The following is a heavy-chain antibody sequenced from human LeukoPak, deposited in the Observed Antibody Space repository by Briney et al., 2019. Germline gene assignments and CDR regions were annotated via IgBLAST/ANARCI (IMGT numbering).Heavy chain of an antibody. CDR1: GGSISSGDYY. Sequence: SETLSLTCTVSGGSISSGDYYWSWIRQPPGKGPEWIGYIYYSGSTYYNPSLKSRVTISVDTSKNQFSLKLSSVTAADTAVYYCASTICISTSCYPGVVDYWGQGALVTVSP. V-gene: IGHV4-30-4*01. CDR3: ASTICISTSCYPGVVDY. D-gene: IGHD2-2*01. CDR2: IYYSGST. J-gene: IGHJ4*02.